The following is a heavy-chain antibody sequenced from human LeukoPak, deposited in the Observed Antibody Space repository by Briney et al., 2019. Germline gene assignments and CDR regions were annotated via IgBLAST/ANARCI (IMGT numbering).Heavy chain of an antibody. V-gene: IGHV1-69*13. D-gene: IGHD6-13*01. Sequence: ASVKVSSKDSGGTFISYAISWVRQAPGQGLEWMGGIIPIFGTANYAQKFQGRVTITADESTSTAYMELSSLRSEDTAVYYCARGISSSWNDYWGQGTRVTVSS. CDR3: ARGISSSWNDY. CDR2: IIPIFGTA. CDR1: GGTFISYA. J-gene: IGHJ4*02.